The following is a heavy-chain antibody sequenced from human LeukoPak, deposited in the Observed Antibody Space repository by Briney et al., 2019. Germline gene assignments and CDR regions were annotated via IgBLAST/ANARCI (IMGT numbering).Heavy chain of an antibody. D-gene: IGHD5-24*01. V-gene: IGHV3-48*03. Sequence: PGGSLRLSCAASGFTFNNYEMNWVRQAPGKGLEWVSYISSRGGTMNYADSVKGRFTISRDNAKNSLYLQMNSLRAEDTAVYYCARETGYNLNDWGQGTLVTVSS. CDR3: ARETGYNLND. CDR1: GFTFNNYE. CDR2: ISSRGGTM. J-gene: IGHJ4*02.